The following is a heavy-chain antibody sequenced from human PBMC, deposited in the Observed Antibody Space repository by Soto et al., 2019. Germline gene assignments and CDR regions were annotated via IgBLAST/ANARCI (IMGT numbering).Heavy chain of an antibody. J-gene: IGHJ4*02. D-gene: IGHD3-9*01. Sequence: EVQLLESGGGLVQPGGSLRLSCAASGFTFSSYAMSWVRQAPGKGLEWVSGISGSGVSTYYADSVKGRFTISRDNSKNTLYLHMNSLRAEDTAVYYCAKGAWYYDILTGYGYFDYGSQGTLVTVSS. CDR3: AKGAWYYDILTGYGYFDY. V-gene: IGHV3-23*01. CDR2: ISGSGVST. CDR1: GFTFSSYA.